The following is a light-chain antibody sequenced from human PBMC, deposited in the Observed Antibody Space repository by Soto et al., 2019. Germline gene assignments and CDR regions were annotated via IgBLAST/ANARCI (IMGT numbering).Light chain of an antibody. J-gene: IGKJ5*01. Sequence: DIVMTQSPDSLALSLGERATITCKSSQSVLYSHNNGNYLAWYQQKPRQPPKLLIYWASTRQPGVPDRFSGSGSGTDFTLTISSLQAEDVAVYYCQQYFSSPITFGQGTRLEIK. CDR1: QSVLYSHNNGNY. V-gene: IGKV4-1*01. CDR2: WAS. CDR3: QQYFSSPIT.